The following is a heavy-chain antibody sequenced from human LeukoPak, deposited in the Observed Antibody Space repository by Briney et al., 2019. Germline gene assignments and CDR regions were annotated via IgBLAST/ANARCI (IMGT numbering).Heavy chain of an antibody. CDR1: GLTFSDYY. D-gene: IGHD3-3*01. CDR3: ARLLTYYDFWSGAYSQHDAFDI. Sequence: GGSLRLSCAASGLTFSDYYMSWIRQAPGKGLEWVSYISSSGSTIYYADSVKGRFTISRDNAKNSLYLQMNSLRAEDTAVYYCARLLTYYDFWSGAYSQHDAFDIWGQGTMVTVSS. J-gene: IGHJ3*02. CDR2: ISSSGSTI. V-gene: IGHV3-11*01.